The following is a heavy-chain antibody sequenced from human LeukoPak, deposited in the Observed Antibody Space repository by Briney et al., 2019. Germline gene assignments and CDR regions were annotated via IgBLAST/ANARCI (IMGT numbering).Heavy chain of an antibody. D-gene: IGHD5-12*01. CDR2: INPNSGGT. CDR3: ARSGGYSNWFDP. J-gene: IGHJ5*02. V-gene: IGHV1-2*02. Sequence: ASVNVSCRASGYTFTGYYMHWVRQAPGQGLEWMGWINPNSGGTNYAQKFQGRVTMTRDTSISTAYMELSRLRSDDTAVYYCARSGGYSNWFDPWGQGTLVTVSS. CDR1: GYTFTGYY.